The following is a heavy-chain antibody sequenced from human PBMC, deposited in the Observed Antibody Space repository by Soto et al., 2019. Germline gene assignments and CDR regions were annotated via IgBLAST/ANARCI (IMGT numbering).Heavy chain of an antibody. CDR2: IYSGGST. D-gene: IGHD2-2*01. CDR1: GFTVSSNY. Sequence: PGGSLRLSCAASGFTVSSNYMSWVRQAPGKGLEWVSVIYSGGSTYYADSVKGRFTISRDNSKNTLYLQMNSLRAEDTAVYYCARDLAVLVPAASYGMDVWGQGTTVTVSS. CDR3: ARDLAVLVPAASYGMDV. V-gene: IGHV3-66*01. J-gene: IGHJ6*02.